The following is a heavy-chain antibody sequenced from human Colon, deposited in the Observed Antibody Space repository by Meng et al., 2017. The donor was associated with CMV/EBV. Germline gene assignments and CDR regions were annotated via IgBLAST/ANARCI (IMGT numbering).Heavy chain of an antibody. J-gene: IGHJ4*02. D-gene: IGHD3-16*01. CDR1: GYTFSDYY. Sequence: QVEMGQSGAEVRKAGASVNTGVSCKDSGYTFSDYYIHWVRQVPGKGLEWMGWINPSSGGTNFARKFRGRVTMTTDTSISTAYIKLNSLRSDDTAVYYCARDDGHGGFYLDYWGQGTLVTVSS. CDR3: ARDDGHGGFYLDY. CDR2: INPSSGGT. V-gene: IGHV1-2*02.